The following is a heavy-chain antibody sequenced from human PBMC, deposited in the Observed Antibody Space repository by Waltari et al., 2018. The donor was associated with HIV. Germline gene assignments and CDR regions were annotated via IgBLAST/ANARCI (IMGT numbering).Heavy chain of an antibody. Sequence: QVHLEQWGTGLLRPSETLSLTCAVYGGSFSGYYWSWIRPSPGGGLEWIGEVNHVGRTNYSPSLKGRVTVSVDTSKNQFSLTMRSVTAADTAVYYCARDSAPGLAVDDDDGEFFYYGLDVWGQGTTVTVSS. CDR2: VNHVGRT. D-gene: IGHD6-19*01. CDR3: ARDSAPGLAVDDDDGEFFYYGLDV. CDR1: GGSFSGYY. V-gene: IGHV4-34*01. J-gene: IGHJ6*01.